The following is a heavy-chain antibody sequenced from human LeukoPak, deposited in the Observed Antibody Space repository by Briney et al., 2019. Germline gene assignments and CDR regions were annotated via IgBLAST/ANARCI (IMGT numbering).Heavy chain of an antibody. J-gene: IGHJ4*02. CDR3: ARDPRYCSGGACSRGDY. CDR2: IYSGGST. V-gene: IGHV3-53*01. Sequence: GGSLRLSCAASGLTVSSNYMTWVRQAPGKGLEWVSIIYSGGSTYYADSVKGRFTISRDNSENTVYLQMNRLRAEDTALYYCARDPRYCSGGACSRGDYWGQGTLVTASS. D-gene: IGHD2-15*01. CDR1: GLTVSSNY.